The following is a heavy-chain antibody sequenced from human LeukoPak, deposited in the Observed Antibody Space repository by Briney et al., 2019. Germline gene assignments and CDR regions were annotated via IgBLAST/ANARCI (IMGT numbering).Heavy chain of an antibody. CDR3: AKAGYSHTTGRFDY. Sequence: GGSLRLSCAASGFTFSSYDMSWVRQAPGKGLEWVSAIDGRGVSTYSADSVKGRFTISRDNSKNTLYLQMNSLRAEDTAVYYCAKAGYSHTTGRFDYWGQGTLVTVSS. J-gene: IGHJ4*02. V-gene: IGHV3-23*01. D-gene: IGHD5-18*01. CDR1: GFTFSSYD. CDR2: IDGRGVST.